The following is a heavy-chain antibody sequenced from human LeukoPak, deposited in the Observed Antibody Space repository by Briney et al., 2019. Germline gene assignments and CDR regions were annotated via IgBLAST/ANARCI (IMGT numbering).Heavy chain of an antibody. J-gene: IGHJ4*02. CDR2: INHSGST. Sequence: SETLSLTCAVYGGSFSGYYRSWIRQPPGKGLEWIGGINHSGSTNYNPSLKSRAALSINAPQRRFSLKLTSLTAADTAIYYCAVYGGDWHFDYWGQGNSVIVSS. CDR3: AVYGGDWHFDY. D-gene: IGHD2-21*02. V-gene: IGHV4-34*01. CDR1: GGSFSGYY.